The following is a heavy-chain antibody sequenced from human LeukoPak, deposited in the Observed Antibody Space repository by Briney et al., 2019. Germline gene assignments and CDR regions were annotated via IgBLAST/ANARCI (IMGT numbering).Heavy chain of an antibody. D-gene: IGHD2-15*01. Sequence: GGSLRLSCAASGFTFTNCAMSWVRQAPGKGLEWVSGMSGRGVSTYYADSVKGRFTISSDNSKNTLYLQMNSLRAEDTAIYYCAKDCNGGNCYIDYWGQGTLVTVAS. CDR3: AKDCNGGNCYIDY. CDR1: GFTFTNCA. J-gene: IGHJ4*02. CDR2: MSGRGVST. V-gene: IGHV3-23*01.